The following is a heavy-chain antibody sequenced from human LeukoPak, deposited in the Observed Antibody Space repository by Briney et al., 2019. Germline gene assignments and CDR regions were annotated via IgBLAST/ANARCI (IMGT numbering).Heavy chain of an antibody. D-gene: IGHD3-22*01. CDR1: GFTFSSYA. CDR2: ISGSGGST. J-gene: IGHJ3*02. V-gene: IGHV3-23*01. Sequence: GGALRLSCAASGFTFSSYAMSWVRQAPGKGLEWVSAISGSGGSTYYADSVKGRFTISGDNSKNTLYLQMNSLRAEDTAVYYCAKDYYDSSGYLGGAFDIWGQGTMVTVSS. CDR3: AKDYYDSSGYLGGAFDI.